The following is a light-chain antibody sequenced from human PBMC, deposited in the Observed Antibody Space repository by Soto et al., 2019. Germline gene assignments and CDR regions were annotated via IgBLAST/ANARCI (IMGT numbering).Light chain of an antibody. CDR1: QSINNYF. Sequence: EIVLPQSPGTLSLSPGETATLSCRASQSINNYFLAWHQQRPGQAPRLLIFRASQRASGIPDRFRGSGSGADFTLTITSLEPEDFAVYDCQQYTNAPRTFGQGTKVEIK. J-gene: IGKJ1*01. V-gene: IGKV3-20*01. CDR3: QQYTNAPRT. CDR2: RAS.